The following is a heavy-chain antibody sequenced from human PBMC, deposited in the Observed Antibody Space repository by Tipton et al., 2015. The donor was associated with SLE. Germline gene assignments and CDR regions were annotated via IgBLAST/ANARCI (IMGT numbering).Heavy chain of an antibody. J-gene: IGHJ6*02. D-gene: IGHD3-3*01. CDR2: IYIDGSGSI. CDR1: GASVSKYY. Sequence: TLSLTCTVSGASVSKYYWSWIRQPAGKGLEWIGRIYIDGSGSIKYNPSLKGRVTMSVDTSKNQFSLKLSSVTAADTAVYYCARVFVGVWGQGTTVTVSS. V-gene: IGHV4-4*07. CDR3: ARVFVGV.